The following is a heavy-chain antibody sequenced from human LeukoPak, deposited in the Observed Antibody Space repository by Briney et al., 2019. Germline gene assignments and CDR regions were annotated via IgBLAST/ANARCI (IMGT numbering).Heavy chain of an antibody. CDR3: AREMSSGGNSGFDY. J-gene: IGHJ4*02. Sequence: SQTLSLTCTVSGGSISSGDYYWSWIRQPPGKGLEWIGYIYYSGSTYYNPSLKSRVTISVDTSKNQFSLKLSSVTAADTAVYYCAREMSSGGNSGFDYWGQGTLVTVSS. CDR2: IYYSGST. D-gene: IGHD6-19*01. CDR1: GGSISSGDYY. V-gene: IGHV4-30-4*01.